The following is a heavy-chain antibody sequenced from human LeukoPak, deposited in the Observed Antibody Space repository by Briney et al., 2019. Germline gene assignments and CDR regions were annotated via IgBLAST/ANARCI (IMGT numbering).Heavy chain of an antibody. V-gene: IGHV4-4*02. D-gene: IGHD2-15*01. J-gene: IGHJ5*02. CDR3: ASQKLGYCSGGSCFDP. CDR2: IYHSGST. Sequence: SGTLSLTCAVSGGSISSSNWWSWIRQPPGKGLEWIGEIYHSGSTNYNPSLKSRVTISVDKSKTQFSLKLSSVTAADTAVYYCASQKLGYCSGGSCFDPWGQGTLVTVSS. CDR1: GGSISSSNW.